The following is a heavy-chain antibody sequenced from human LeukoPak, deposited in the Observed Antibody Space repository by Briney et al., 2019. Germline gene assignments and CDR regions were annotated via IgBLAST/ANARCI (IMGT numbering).Heavy chain of an antibody. CDR3: ARVIYGGPGVFDY. CDR1: GGSISSYY. V-gene: IGHV4-59*01. CDR2: IFYSGST. J-gene: IGHJ4*02. D-gene: IGHD3-10*01. Sequence: PSETLSLTCTVPGGSISSYYWSWIRQPPGKGLEWIGYIFYSGSTNYTPSLKSRVTISVDTSKNQFSLKLSSLTAADTAVYYCARVIYGGPGVFDYGGQGTLVTASA.